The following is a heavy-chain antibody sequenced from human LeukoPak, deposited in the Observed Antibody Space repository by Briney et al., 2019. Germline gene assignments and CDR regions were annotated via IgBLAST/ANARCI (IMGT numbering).Heavy chain of an antibody. J-gene: IGHJ4*02. D-gene: IGHD2-21*02. CDR1: GYTFTSYG. Sequence: ASVKVSCKASGYTFTSYGISWVRQAPGQGLEWMGWINTNTGNPTYAQGFTGRFVFSLDTSVSTAYLQISSLKAEDTAVYYCARLAYCGGDCYSGLAYWGQGTLVTVSS. CDR3: ARLAYCGGDCYSGLAY. CDR2: INTNTGNP. V-gene: IGHV7-4-1*02.